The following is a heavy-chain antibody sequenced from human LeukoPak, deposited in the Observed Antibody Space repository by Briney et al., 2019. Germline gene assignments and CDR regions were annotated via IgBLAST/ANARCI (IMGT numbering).Heavy chain of an antibody. J-gene: IGHJ3*02. CDR1: GFTFSSYW. Sequence: AGGSLRLSCAASGFTFSSYWMSWVRQAPGKGLEWVANIKQDGSEKYYVDSVKGRFTISRDNAKSSLYLQMNSLRAEDTAVYYCARVSRDGWYVGAFDIWGQGTMVTVSS. CDR3: ARVSRDGWYVGAFDI. V-gene: IGHV3-7*01. CDR2: IKQDGSEK. D-gene: IGHD6-19*01.